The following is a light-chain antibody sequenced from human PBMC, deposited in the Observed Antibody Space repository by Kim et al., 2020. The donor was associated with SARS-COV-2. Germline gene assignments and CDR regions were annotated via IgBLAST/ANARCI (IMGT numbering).Light chain of an antibody. CDR2: AAV. Sequence: DIQLTQSPSSLSASVGDSVTITCRASRSIGTYLTWYQQKPGKAPKVLIYAAVSLQSGVPLRFSGSGSGTDFTLTINSLRPEDSATYFCQQTNGTPLTFAQGTKVDIK. CDR3: QQTNGTPLT. J-gene: IGKJ1*01. V-gene: IGKV1-39*01. CDR1: RSIGTY.